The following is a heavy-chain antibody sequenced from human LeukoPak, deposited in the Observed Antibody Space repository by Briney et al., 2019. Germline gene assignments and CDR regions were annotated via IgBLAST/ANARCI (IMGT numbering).Heavy chain of an antibody. D-gene: IGHD6-19*01. CDR1: GFTFSSYG. J-gene: IGHJ4*02. CDR2: ISYDGSNK. V-gene: IGHV3-30*03. Sequence: QPGGSLRLSCTASGFTFSSYGMHWVRQAPGKGLEWVAVISYDGSNKYYADSVKGRFTISRDNSKNTLYLQMNSLRAEDTAVYYCTRGAGTGWRFDSWGQGTLLTVSS. CDR3: TRGAGTGWRFDS.